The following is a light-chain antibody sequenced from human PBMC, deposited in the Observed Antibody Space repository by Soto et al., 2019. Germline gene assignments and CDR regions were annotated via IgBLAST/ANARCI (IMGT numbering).Light chain of an antibody. Sequence: DIQMTQSPSTLSASVGDRVTITCRASQSISSWLAWYQQKPGKAPKLLIYEASSLKSGVPSRFGGSGSATEFTLTISSLQPDDLATYYCEDYSSSSGLTFGGGPKVDIK. V-gene: IGKV1-5*03. CDR1: QSISSW. CDR2: EAS. CDR3: EDYSSSSGLT. J-gene: IGKJ4*01.